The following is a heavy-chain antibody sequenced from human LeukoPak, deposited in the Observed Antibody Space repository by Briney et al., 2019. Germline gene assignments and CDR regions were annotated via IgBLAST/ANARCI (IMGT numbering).Heavy chain of an antibody. CDR2: LSSSSTYI. CDR3: ARVRRRSSAYDYSDY. CDR1: GFTFSGYS. V-gene: IGHV3-21*06. J-gene: IGHJ4*02. D-gene: IGHD5-12*01. Sequence: GGFLRLSCAASGFTFSGYSMNWVRQAPGKGLEWVSALSSSSTYIYYVDSVKGRFTISRDNAKNSLYLQMNSLRAEDTAIYFCARVRRRSSAYDYSDYWGQGTLVTVSA.